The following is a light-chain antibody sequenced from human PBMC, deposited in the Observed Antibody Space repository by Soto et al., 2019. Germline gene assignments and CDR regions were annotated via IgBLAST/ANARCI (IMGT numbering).Light chain of an antibody. J-gene: IGLJ3*02. Sequence: QSALTQPPSASGSPGQSVTISCTGTSSDVGAYYFVSWYQQHPGKAPKLLIYEVTKRPSGVYDQFSGSKSDTTASLTVSGLQAEDEADYYCSSYAGNSTFVFGGGTKLTVL. CDR3: SSYAGNSTFV. CDR2: EVT. CDR1: SSDVGAYYF. V-gene: IGLV2-8*01.